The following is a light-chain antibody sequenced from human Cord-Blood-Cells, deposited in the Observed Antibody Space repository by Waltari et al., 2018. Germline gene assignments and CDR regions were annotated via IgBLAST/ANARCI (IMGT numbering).Light chain of an antibody. Sequence: EIVLTQSPATLSLSPGERATLSCRASQSVSSYLAWYQQKPGQAPRLRIYDASNRATGIPARFSGSGSGTDFTLTISSLEPEDFAVYYCQQRSNWPPWTFGQGP. V-gene: IGKV3-11*01. CDR1: QSVSSY. CDR3: QQRSNWPPWT. J-gene: IGKJ1*01. CDR2: DAS.